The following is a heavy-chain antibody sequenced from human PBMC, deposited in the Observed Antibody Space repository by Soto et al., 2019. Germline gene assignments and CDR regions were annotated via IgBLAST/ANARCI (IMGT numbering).Heavy chain of an antibody. CDR1: GFTFSSYG. V-gene: IGHV3-74*01. D-gene: IGHD3-22*01. CDR3: ARGYHPYYYDSSGKPPLYGMDV. Sequence: GGSLRLSCEASGFTFSSYGMHWVRQAPGKGLVWVSRINSDGSSTSYADSVKGRFTISRDNAKNTLYLQMNSLRAEDTAVYYCARGYHPYYYDSSGKPPLYGMDVWGQGTTVTVSS. J-gene: IGHJ6*02. CDR2: INSDGSST.